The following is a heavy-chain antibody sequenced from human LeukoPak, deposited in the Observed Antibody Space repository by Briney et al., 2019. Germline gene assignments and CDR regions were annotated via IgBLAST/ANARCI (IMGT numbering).Heavy chain of an antibody. J-gene: IGHJ4*02. Sequence: PGESLRLSCAASGFTFTSYTMTWVRQAPGKGLQWVSSITTSSSYIYYADSVKGRFTISRDNAKNSLYLQMNSLRAEDTAVYYCARDSAAGPPPPPDYWGQGTLVTVSS. CDR2: ITTSSSYI. D-gene: IGHD6-13*01. CDR3: ARDSAAGPPPPPDY. V-gene: IGHV3-21*01. CDR1: GFTFTSYT.